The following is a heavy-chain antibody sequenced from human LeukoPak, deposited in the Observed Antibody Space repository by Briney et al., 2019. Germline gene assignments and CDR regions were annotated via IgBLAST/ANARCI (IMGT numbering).Heavy chain of an antibody. CDR3: ARGRDAVAVPAADFDY. CDR2: TYYRSNWYN. Sequence: SQTLSLTCDISGDSVSRNNIAWNWIRQSPSRGLEWLGRTYYRSNWYNEYAESVKSRLTISPDTSKNQFSLHLNSVTPEDTAVYYCARGRDAVAVPAADFDYWGQGILVTVSS. CDR1: GDSVSRNNIA. V-gene: IGHV6-1*01. J-gene: IGHJ4*02. D-gene: IGHD2-2*01.